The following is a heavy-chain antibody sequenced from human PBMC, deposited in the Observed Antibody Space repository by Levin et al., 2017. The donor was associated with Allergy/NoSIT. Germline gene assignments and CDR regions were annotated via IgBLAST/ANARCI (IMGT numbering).Heavy chain of an antibody. CDR3: ARDPGDYGSGSYYPVYFDY. D-gene: IGHD3-10*01. Sequence: GGSLRLSCAASGFTFSSYSMNWVRQAPGKGLEWVSSISSSSSYIYYADSVKGRFTISRDNAKNSLYLQMNSLRAEDTAVYYCARDPGDYGSGSYYPVYFDYWGQGTLVTVSS. J-gene: IGHJ4*02. V-gene: IGHV3-21*01. CDR1: GFTFSSYS. CDR2: ISSSSSYI.